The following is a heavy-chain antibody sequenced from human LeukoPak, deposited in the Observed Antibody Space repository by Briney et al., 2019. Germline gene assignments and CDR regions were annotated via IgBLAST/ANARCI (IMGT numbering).Heavy chain of an antibody. J-gene: IGHJ4*02. V-gene: IGHV1-8*01. Sequence: ASVKVSCKASGYTFTSYDINWVRPATGQALEWMGWMNPNSGNTGYAQKFQGRLTMTRNTSISTDYMELSSPRSEDTAVYYCARGVRGGVVLMGAPRTYYFDYWGQGTLVTVSS. CDR1: GYTFTSYD. CDR3: ARGVRGGVVLMGAPRTYYFDY. CDR2: MNPNSGNT. D-gene: IGHD2-8*01.